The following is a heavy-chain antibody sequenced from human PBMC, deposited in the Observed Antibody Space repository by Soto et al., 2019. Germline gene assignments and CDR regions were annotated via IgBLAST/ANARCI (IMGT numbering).Heavy chain of an antibody. D-gene: IGHD2-8*01. V-gene: IGHV1-18*01. J-gene: IGHJ4*02. Sequence: QVQLVQSGAEVKKPGASVKVSXKASGXTFTSYGISWVRQAPGQGLEWMGWISAYNGNTNYAQKLQGRVTMTTDTSTSTAYMELRSLRSDDXXXYXXXRGXXDIDYWGQGTLVTVSS. CDR3: XRGXXDIDY. CDR2: ISAYNGNT. CDR1: GXTFTSYG.